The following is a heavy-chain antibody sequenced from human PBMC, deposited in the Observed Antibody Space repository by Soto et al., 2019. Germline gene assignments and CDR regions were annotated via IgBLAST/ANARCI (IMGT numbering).Heavy chain of an antibody. CDR1: GSMFSTAW. V-gene: IGHV3-15*01. D-gene: IGHD3-16*02. CDR2: IKSKIDGGTT. Sequence: GGALRLPCAASGSMFSTAWVSWVRPAPGKGLEWVARIKSKIDGGTTDYAAPVRGRFTISRDDSKNTLYLQMDSLQIEDTAVYYCTTDDYVSASDRIRCAYWGQGALVTVSS. J-gene: IGHJ4*02. CDR3: TTDDYVSASDRIRCAY.